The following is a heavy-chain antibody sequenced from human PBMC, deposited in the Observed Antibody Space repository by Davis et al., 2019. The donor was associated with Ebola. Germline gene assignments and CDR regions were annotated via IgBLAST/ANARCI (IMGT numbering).Heavy chain of an antibody. CDR3: ARAYSNGEYYYYYYGMDV. CDR2: IYHSGST. J-gene: IGHJ6*02. Sequence: SETLSLTCAVSGGSISSSNWWSWVRQPPGKGLEWIGEIYHSGSTNYNPSLKSRVTISVDKSKNQFSLKLSSVTAADTAVYYCARAYSNGEYYYYYYGMDVWGQGTTVTVSS. V-gene: IGHV4-4*02. D-gene: IGHD4-11*01. CDR1: GGSISSSNW.